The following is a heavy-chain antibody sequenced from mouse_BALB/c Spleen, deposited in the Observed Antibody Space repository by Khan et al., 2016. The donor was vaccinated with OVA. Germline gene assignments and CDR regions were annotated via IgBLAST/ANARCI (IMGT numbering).Heavy chain of an antibody. Sequence: QVQLQQSGAELMKPGASVRISCKATGYTFNTYWIQWIKQRPGYGLEWLGEILPGSGTTNYNEKIKDMATFTADTSSNTAYMQLSSLTSEDSAVYDCARWAYGPYWGQGTLVTVSA. CDR3: ARWAYGPY. CDR1: GYTFNTYW. D-gene: IGHD2-10*02. J-gene: IGHJ3*01. CDR2: ILPGSGTT. V-gene: IGHV1-9*01.